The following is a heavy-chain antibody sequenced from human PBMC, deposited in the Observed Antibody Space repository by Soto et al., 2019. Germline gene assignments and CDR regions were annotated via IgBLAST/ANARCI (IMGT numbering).Heavy chain of an antibody. CDR1: GFTFSDYA. J-gene: IGHJ4*02. CDR2: ISSGDGDT. D-gene: IGHD3-10*01. V-gene: IGHV3-23*01. Sequence: GGSLRLSCATSGFTFSDYAMTWVRQAPGKGLEWLSTISSGDGDTYYADSAKGRFSISRDNSRNTLYLQMNSLRAEDTAVYYCVKAGYVSGTSRHNDYWGQGALVTVSS. CDR3: VKAGYVSGTSRHNDY.